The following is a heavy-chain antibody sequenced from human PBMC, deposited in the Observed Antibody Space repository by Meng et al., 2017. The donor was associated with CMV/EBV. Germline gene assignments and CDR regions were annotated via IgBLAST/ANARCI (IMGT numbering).Heavy chain of an antibody. V-gene: IGHV1-46*01. D-gene: IGHD6-13*01. CDR2: INPSGGST. CDR3: ARAGQEYSSSWYGFDY. J-gene: IGHJ4*02. CDR1: GYTFTSYY. Sequence: SGYTFTSYYMHWLRQAPGQGLEWMGIINPSGGSTSYAQKFQGRVTMTRDTSTSTVYMELSSLRSEDTAVYYCARAGQEYSSSWYGFDYWGQGTLVTVSS.